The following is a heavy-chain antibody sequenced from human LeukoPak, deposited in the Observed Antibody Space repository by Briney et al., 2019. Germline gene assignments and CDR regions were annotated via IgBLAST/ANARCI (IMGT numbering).Heavy chain of an antibody. Sequence: ASVKVSCKASGGTFSSYAISWVRQAPGQGLDWMGGIIPIFGTANYAQKFQGRVTITTDESTSTAYMELSSLRSEDTAVYYCARDITVAGNRFDYWGQGTLVTASS. CDR3: ARDITVAGNRFDY. V-gene: IGHV1-69*05. CDR2: IIPIFGTA. J-gene: IGHJ4*02. D-gene: IGHD6-19*01. CDR1: GGTFSSYA.